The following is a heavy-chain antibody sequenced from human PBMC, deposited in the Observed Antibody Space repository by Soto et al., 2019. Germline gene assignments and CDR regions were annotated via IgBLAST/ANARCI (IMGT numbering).Heavy chain of an antibody. CDR2: IYYSGST. CDR1: GGSISSFY. CDR3: ERHFAYDSSSYYRNWFDP. Sequence: PSETLSLTCSVSGGSISSFYWSWIRQPPGKGLEWIGYIYYSGSTNYNASLKSRVTISVDTSQNQFPLKLSSVTAADTAGYYCERHFAYDSSSYYRNWFDPWGQGTLVPVSS. J-gene: IGHJ5*02. V-gene: IGHV4-59*08. D-gene: IGHD3-22*01.